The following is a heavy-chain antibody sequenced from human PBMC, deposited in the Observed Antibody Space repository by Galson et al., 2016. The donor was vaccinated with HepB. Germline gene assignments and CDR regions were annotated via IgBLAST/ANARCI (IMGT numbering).Heavy chain of an antibody. J-gene: IGHJ4*02. D-gene: IGHD3-22*01. V-gene: IGHV3-48*02. CDR2: ITAGGNTI. Sequence: SLRLSCAASEFSFRSYSVNWVRQAPGKGLEWLSSITAGGNTIYYADSVKGRFTISRDNAKSSLYLQMNSLRDDDTAVYFCARAGVAYETSGYFYGQLDYWGEGTLVTVSS. CDR1: EFSFRSYS. CDR3: ARAGVAYETSGYFYGQLDY.